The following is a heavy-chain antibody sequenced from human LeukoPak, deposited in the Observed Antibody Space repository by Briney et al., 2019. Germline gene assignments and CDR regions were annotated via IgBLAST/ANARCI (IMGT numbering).Heavy chain of an antibody. Sequence: ASVKVSCKASGYTFTNYGVSWVRQAPGQGLEWMGIINPSGGSTSYAQKFQGRVTMTRDMSTSTVYMELSSLRSEDTAVYYCARDIGLELKNWFDPWGQGTLVTVSS. CDR2: INPSGGST. CDR1: GYTFTNYG. J-gene: IGHJ5*02. D-gene: IGHD1-7*01. CDR3: ARDIGLELKNWFDP. V-gene: IGHV1-46*01.